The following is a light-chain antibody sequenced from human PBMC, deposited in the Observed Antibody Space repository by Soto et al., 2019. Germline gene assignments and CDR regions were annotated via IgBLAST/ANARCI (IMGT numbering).Light chain of an antibody. CDR1: HSNIGANT. J-gene: IGLJ2*01. Sequence: QSVLSQPPSASGTPGQRVSLSCSGSHSNIGANTVNWYQHVPGVAPTLLIYTNDQRPSGVAGRFSGSKSGTSASLAISGLQSDDEGHYYCAAWDHSLNGLIFGGGTKLTVL. CDR2: TND. V-gene: IGLV1-44*01. CDR3: AAWDHSLNGLI.